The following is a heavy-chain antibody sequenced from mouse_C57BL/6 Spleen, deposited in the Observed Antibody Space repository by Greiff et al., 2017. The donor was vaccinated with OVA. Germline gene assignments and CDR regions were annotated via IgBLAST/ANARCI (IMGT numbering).Heavy chain of an antibody. CDR3: ARHLSYYDSGSHWYFDV. J-gene: IGHJ1*03. D-gene: IGHD1-1*01. CDR1: GFTFSSYT. Sequence: EVMLVESGGGLVKPGGSLKLSCAASGFTFSSYTMSWVRQTPEKRLEWVATISGGGGNTYYPDSVKGRFTISRDNAKNTLYLQMSSLRSEDTALYYWARHLSYYDSGSHWYFDVWGTGTTVTVSS. V-gene: IGHV5-9*01. CDR2: ISGGGGNT.